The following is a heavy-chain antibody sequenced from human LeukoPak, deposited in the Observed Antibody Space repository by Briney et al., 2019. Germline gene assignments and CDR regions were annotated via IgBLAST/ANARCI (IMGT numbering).Heavy chain of an antibody. V-gene: IGHV1-18*01. CDR1: GYTFTSYG. CDR2: ISAYNGNT. D-gene: IGHD2-21*02. J-gene: IGHJ6*03. CDR3: ARHDDSDYYYYYMDV. Sequence: ASVKVSCKASGYTFTSYGISWVRQAPGQGLEWMGWISAYNGNTNYAQKLQGRVTMTTDTSTSTAYMELRSLRSDDTAVYYCARHDDSDYYYYYMDVWGKGTTVTVSS.